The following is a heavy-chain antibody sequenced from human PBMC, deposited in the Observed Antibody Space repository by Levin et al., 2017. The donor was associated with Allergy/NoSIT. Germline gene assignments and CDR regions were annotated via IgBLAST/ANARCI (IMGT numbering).Heavy chain of an antibody. D-gene: IGHD1-20*01. J-gene: IGHJ4*02. Sequence: SETLSLTCTVSGGSISSSSYYWGWIRQPPGKGLEWIGSIYYSGSTYYNPSLKSRVTISVDTSKNQFSLKLSSVTAADTAVYYCATPIRYNWNPWDYWGQGTLVTVSS. CDR2: IYYSGST. CDR3: ATPIRYNWNPWDY. V-gene: IGHV4-39*01. CDR1: GGSISSSSYY.